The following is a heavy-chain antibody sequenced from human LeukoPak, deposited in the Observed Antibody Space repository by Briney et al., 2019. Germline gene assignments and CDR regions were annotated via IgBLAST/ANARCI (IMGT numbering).Heavy chain of an antibody. CDR3: ARAGIVGATGIDY. V-gene: IGHV4-30-4*01. CDR1: GGSISIGDYY. J-gene: IGHJ4*02. Sequence: SETLSLTCTVSGGSISIGDYYWSWIRQPPGKGLEWIGYIYYSGSTYYNPSLKSRVTISVDTSKNQFSLKLSSVTAADTAVYYCARAGIVGATGIDYWGQGTLVTVSS. CDR2: IYYSGST. D-gene: IGHD1-26*01.